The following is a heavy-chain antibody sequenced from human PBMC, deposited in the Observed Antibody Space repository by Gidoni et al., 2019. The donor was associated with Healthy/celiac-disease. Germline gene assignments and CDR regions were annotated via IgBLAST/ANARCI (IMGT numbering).Heavy chain of an antibody. Sequence: QVQLQQWGAGLLKPSETLSLTCAVYGESFSGYYWSWIRQPPGKGLEWIGEINHSGSTNYNPSLKSRVTISVDTSKNQLSLKLSSVTAADTAVYYCARGYTEKRYYYGSGSPRVGMDVWGQGTTVTVSS. CDR1: GESFSGYY. CDR2: INHSGST. CDR3: ARGYTEKRYYYGSGSPRVGMDV. D-gene: IGHD3-10*01. J-gene: IGHJ6*02. V-gene: IGHV4-34*01.